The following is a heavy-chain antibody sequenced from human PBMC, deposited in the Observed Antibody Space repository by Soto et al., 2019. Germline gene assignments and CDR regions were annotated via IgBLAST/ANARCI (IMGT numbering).Heavy chain of an antibody. CDR2: VYDSGRT. CDR1: GGSVSSTTYY. V-gene: IGHV4-61*01. J-gene: IGHJ4*02. CDR3: ARDPFWRGDRYFDN. Sequence: SEPLSLTCTVSGGSVSSTTYYWSWIRQPPGKGLEWIGYVYDSGRTKYNPSLRGRVTISVDRSKNQFSLKLNSVTAADTAVYYCARDPFWRGDRYFDNWGQGTLVTVSS. D-gene: IGHD3-3*01.